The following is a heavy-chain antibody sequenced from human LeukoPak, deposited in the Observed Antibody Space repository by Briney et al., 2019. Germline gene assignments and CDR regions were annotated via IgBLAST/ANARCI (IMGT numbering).Heavy chain of an antibody. CDR2: IGGSGYTK. Sequence: PGGSLRLSCVASGLTFGNYGMNWVRQAPGKGLEWVSSIGGSGYTKYYADSVRGRFTISRDNSKNSMYLQMSSLRAGDTAMYYCAEVESSYCRIWGQGTLVTVSS. D-gene: IGHD3-10*01. CDR3: AEVESSYCRI. V-gene: IGHV3-23*01. J-gene: IGHJ4*02. CDR1: GLTFGNYG.